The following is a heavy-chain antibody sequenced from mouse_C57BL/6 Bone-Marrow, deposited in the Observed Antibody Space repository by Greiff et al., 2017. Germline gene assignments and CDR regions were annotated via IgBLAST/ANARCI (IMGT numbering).Heavy chain of an antibody. D-gene: IGHD2-4*01. J-gene: IGHJ3*01. CDR3: ARGLRRCAY. CDR1: GYTLTSYR. V-gene: IGHV1-7*01. CDR2: INPSSGYT. Sequence: QVQLQQSGAELAKPGASVKLSCKASGYTLTSYRMHWVKQRPGPGLEWIGYINPSSGYTKYNQKFKDKATLTADKSSSTAYMQLSSLTYEDSAVYYCARGLRRCAYWGQGTLVTVSA.